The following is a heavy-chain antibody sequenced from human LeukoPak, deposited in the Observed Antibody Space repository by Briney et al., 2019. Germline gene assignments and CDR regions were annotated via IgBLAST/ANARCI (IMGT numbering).Heavy chain of an antibody. V-gene: IGHV3-30*02. Sequence: GGSLRLSCAASGFTFSDYAMHWVRQAPGKGLEWVAFIRYDGSNKYYADSVKGRFTISRDNSKNTLYLQMNSLRAEDTAVYYCARGGYGLLDYWGQGTLVTVSS. D-gene: IGHD4-17*01. J-gene: IGHJ4*02. CDR3: ARGGYGLLDY. CDR2: IRYDGSNK. CDR1: GFTFSDYA.